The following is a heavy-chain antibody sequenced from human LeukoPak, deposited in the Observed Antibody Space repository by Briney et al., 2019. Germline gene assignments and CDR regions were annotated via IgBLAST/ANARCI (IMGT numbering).Heavy chain of an antibody. CDR1: GGSISSSSYY. CDR3: ARHIRIAVAGTWYFDL. D-gene: IGHD6-19*01. CDR2: IYYSGTT. V-gene: IGHV4-39*01. Sequence: SETLSLTCTVSGGSISSSSYYWGWIRQPPGKGLECIWSIYYSGTTYYNPSLKSPVSRSVDTSKNPLSMKLSSVSAANTAVYYCARHIRIAVAGTWYFDLWGRGTLVTVSS. J-gene: IGHJ2*01.